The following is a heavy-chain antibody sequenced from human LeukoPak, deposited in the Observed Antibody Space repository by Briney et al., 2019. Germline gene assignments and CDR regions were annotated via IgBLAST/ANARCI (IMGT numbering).Heavy chain of an antibody. J-gene: IGHJ5*02. CDR2: IYHSGST. V-gene: IGHV4-30-2*01. CDR1: GGSISSGAYS. CDR3: ARTVTTVRWFDP. D-gene: IGHD4-17*01. Sequence: PSQTLSLTCGVSGGSISSGAYSWSWIRQPPGKGLEWIGYIYHSGSTYYNPSLKSRVTISVDGSKNQFSLKLSSVTAADTAIYYCARTVTTVRWFDPWGQGTLVTVSS.